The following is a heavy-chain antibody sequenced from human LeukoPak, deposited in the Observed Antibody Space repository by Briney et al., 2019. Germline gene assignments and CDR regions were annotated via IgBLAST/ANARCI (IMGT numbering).Heavy chain of an antibody. D-gene: IGHD3-16*02. CDR1: GFTFSSFE. CDR2: ISRSGTAI. V-gene: IGHV3-48*03. Sequence: PGGSLRLSCEASGFTFSSFELTWVRQAPGTGPEWVSYISRSGTAIYYADSVKGRFTISRDNAKNSLFLQMNSLRAEDTAVYYCARARADGSYRYYFDYWGQGTLVTVSS. CDR3: ARARADGSYRYYFDY. J-gene: IGHJ4*02.